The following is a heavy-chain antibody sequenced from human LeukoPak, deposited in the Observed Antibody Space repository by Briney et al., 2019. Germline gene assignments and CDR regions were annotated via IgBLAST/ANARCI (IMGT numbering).Heavy chain of an antibody. CDR1: GFSFSSYW. Sequence: TGGSLRLSCAASGFSFSSYWMHWVRQAPGKGLVWVARISPDGGSALSADSVRGRFTISRDNADNTLYLQLNSLRAEDTAVYYCARVSFCPRCHFDYWGQGTLVTVSS. J-gene: IGHJ4*02. CDR3: ARVSFCPRCHFDY. V-gene: IGHV3-74*03. D-gene: IGHD2/OR15-2a*01. CDR2: ISPDGGSA.